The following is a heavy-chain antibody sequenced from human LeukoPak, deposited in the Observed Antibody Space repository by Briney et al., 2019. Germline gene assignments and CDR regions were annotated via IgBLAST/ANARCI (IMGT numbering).Heavy chain of an antibody. J-gene: IGHJ4*02. CDR2: VYYSGST. V-gene: IGHV4-59*01. D-gene: IGHD5-18*01. CDR1: GGSISSYY. CDR3: ARVGYSFGYGDFDY. Sequence: SETLSLTCTVSGGSISSYYWSWIRQPPGKGLEWIGYVYYSGSTTYNPSLKSRVTISVDTSKSQFSLKQSSVTAADTAVYFCARVGYSFGYGDFDYWGQGTLVTVSS.